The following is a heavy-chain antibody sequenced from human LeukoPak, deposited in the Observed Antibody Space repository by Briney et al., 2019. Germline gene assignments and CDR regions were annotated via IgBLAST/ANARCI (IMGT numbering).Heavy chain of an antibody. CDR2: IWYDGSNK. V-gene: IGHV3-33*06. J-gene: IGHJ4*02. Sequence: GGSLRLSCAASGFTFSSYGMHWVRQAPGKGLEWVAVIWYDGSNKYYADSVKGRFTISRDNSKNTLYLQMNSLRAEDTAVYYCAKTHDYGVLDYWGQGTLVTVSS. CDR3: AKTHDYGVLDY. CDR1: GFTFSSYG. D-gene: IGHD4-17*01.